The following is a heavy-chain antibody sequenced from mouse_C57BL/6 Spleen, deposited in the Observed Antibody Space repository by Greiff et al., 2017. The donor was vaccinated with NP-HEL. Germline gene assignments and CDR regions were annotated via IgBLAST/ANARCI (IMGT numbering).Heavy chain of an antibody. CDR3: ARWGYGNFDY. CDR2: IYPGDGDT. J-gene: IGHJ2*01. CDR1: GYAFSSSW. V-gene: IGHV1-82*01. D-gene: IGHD1-1*01. Sequence: VQLQQSGPELVKPGASVKISCKASGYAFSSSWMNWVKQRPGKGLEWIGRIYPGDGDTNYNGKFKGKATLTADKSSSTAYMQLSSLTSEDSAVYFCARWGYGNFDYWGQGTTLTVSS.